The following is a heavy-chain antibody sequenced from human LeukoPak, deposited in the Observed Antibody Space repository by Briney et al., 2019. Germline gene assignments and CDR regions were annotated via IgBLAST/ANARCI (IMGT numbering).Heavy chain of an antibody. D-gene: IGHD7-27*01. CDR1: GGSISSYY. J-gene: IGHJ4*02. CDR3: ARLRNWAWDFDS. V-gene: IGHV4-59*01. Sequence: PSETLSLTCTVSGGSISSYYWSWIRQPPEKGLEWIGYISYSGNTDYNPSLKSRVTISADTSKNQFSLKMSSVTAADTAVYFCARLRNWAWDFDSWGQGTLVTVSS. CDR2: ISYSGNT.